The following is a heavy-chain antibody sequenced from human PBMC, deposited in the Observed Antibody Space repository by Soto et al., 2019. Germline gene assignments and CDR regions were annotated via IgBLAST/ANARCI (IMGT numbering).Heavy chain of an antibody. J-gene: IGHJ4*02. CDR1: GGSISGGGYY. CDR2: IYYSGST. Sequence: PSETLSLTCTVSGGSISGGGYYWSWIRQHPGKGLEWIGYIYYSGSTYYNPSLKSRVTISVDTSKNQFSLKLSSVTAADTAVYYXARDSRCSGGSCYHFDYWGQGTLVTVSS. CDR3: ARDSRCSGGSCYHFDY. D-gene: IGHD2-15*01. V-gene: IGHV4-31*03.